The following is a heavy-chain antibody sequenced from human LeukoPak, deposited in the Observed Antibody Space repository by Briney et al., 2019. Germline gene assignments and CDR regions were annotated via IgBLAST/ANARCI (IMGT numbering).Heavy chain of an antibody. V-gene: IGHV1-8*03. D-gene: IGHD3-3*01. Sequence: ASVKVSCKASGYTFTSYDINWVRQATGQGLEWMGWMNPNSGNTGYAQKFQGRVTITRNTSISTAYMELSRLRSDDTAVYYCARDLFGYDFWSGYSGYFDYWGQGTLVTVSS. J-gene: IGHJ4*02. CDR1: GYTFTSYD. CDR2: MNPNSGNT. CDR3: ARDLFGYDFWSGYSGYFDY.